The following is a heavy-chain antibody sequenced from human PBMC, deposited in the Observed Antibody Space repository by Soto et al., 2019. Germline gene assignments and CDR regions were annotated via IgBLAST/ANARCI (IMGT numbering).Heavy chain of an antibody. CDR2: ISGYNGHT. CDR3: ARRGRGYYPYYLDD. D-gene: IGHD2-8*01. CDR1: GYTFLKYG. V-gene: IGHV1-18*01. J-gene: IGHJ4*02. Sequence: QVQLVQSGAEVKKPGASVKVSCKASGYTFLKYGITWVRQAPGHVLEWMVWISGYNGHTNYAQKVLGRVTMTTDTATTTAYTERRSLRSDDSAVYWCARRGRGYYPYYLDDRGQGTQVTVSS.